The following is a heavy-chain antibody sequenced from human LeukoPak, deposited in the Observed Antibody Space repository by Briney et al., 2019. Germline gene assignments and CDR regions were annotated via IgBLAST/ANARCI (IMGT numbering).Heavy chain of an antibody. V-gene: IGHV6-1*01. D-gene: IGHD6-19*01. CDR2: TYYRSKWYN. Sequence: SQTLPLTCAISGDSVSSNSAAWNWIRQSPSRGLEWLGRTYYRSKWYNDYSVSVKSRTAINADTSKNQFSLQLNSVTPEDTAVYYCARSREVAGAIDYWGQGTLVTVSS. J-gene: IGHJ4*02. CDR1: GDSVSSNSAA. CDR3: ARSREVAGAIDY.